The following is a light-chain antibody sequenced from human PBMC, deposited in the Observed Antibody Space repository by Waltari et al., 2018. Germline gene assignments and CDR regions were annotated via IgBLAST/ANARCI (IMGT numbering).Light chain of an antibody. CDR1: QSLVDSDGSTY. Sequence: EVMLTQSHPSLPVTLGQPASISCRSSQSLVDSDGSTYLSWFQQRPGQSPRRLIYKVSNRDSGVPDRFSGSGSGTDFTLKISRVEAEDVGVYYCMQGTHWPSTFGQGTKLEIK. V-gene: IGKV2-30*01. J-gene: IGKJ2*01. CDR3: MQGTHWPST. CDR2: KVS.